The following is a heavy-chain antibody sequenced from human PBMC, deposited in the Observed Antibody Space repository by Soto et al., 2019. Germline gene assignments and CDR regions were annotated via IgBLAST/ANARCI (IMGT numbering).Heavy chain of an antibody. CDR2: IYPGDSDT. D-gene: IGHD1-1*01. CDR3: ARWYELERPGVDY. CDR1: GYSFTSYW. V-gene: IGHV5-51*01. Sequence: RGESLKISCKGSGYSFTSYWIGWVRQMPGKGLEWMGIIYPGDSDTRYSPSFQGQVTIPADKSISTAYLQWSSLKASDTAMYYCARWYELERPGVDYWGQGTLVTVSS. J-gene: IGHJ4*02.